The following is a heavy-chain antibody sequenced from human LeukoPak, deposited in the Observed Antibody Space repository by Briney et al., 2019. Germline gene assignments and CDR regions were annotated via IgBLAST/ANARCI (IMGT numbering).Heavy chain of an antibody. CDR1: AGTFSCYD. Sequence: ASVKVSCKSSAGTFSCYDISWERQATGQGLEWMVRIIPIFGTANYAQKFQGRVTITADESTSTAYMELSSLRSEDTAVYYCARTSGWYFGIDAFDIWGQGTMVTVSS. V-gene: IGHV1-69*13. J-gene: IGHJ3*02. CDR3: ARTSGWYFGIDAFDI. CDR2: IIPIFGTA. D-gene: IGHD6-19*01.